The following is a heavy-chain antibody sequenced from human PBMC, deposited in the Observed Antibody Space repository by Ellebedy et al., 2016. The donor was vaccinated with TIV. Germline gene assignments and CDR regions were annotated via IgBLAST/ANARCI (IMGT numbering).Heavy chain of an antibody. CDR1: GGSVSSGSYY. V-gene: IGHV4-61*01. CDR2: IYYSGST. D-gene: IGHD3-10*01. J-gene: IGHJ4*02. CDR3: ARTTVGSYYSDPNAYYFDY. Sequence: GSLRLSXTVSGGSVSSGSYYWSWIRQPPGKGLEWIGYIYYSGSTNYNPSLKSRVTISVDTSKNQFSLKLSSVTAADTAVYYCARTTVGSYYSDPNAYYFDYWGQGTLVTVSS.